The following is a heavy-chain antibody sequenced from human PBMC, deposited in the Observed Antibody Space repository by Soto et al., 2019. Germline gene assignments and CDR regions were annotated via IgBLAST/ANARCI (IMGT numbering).Heavy chain of an antibody. CDR3: ARGCSGGTCYLFDT. CDR2: INPYSGGT. V-gene: IGHV1-2*04. D-gene: IGHD2-15*01. J-gene: IGHJ5*02. Sequence: ASVKVSCKTSGYIVTGHHLHCVRQAPGQGLEWVGWINPYSGGTNYAQKFQGWVTMTTDTSLSTAYMEVKRLRYDDTAVYYCARGCSGGTCYLFDTWGQGTLVTVSS. CDR1: GYIVTGHH.